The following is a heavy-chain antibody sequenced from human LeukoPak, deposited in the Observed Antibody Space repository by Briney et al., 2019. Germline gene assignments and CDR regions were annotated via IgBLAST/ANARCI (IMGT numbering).Heavy chain of an antibody. CDR2: IYFSGST. D-gene: IGHD3-3*01. CDR1: GGSIRSYY. V-gene: IGHV4-59*01. J-gene: IGHJ4*02. Sequence: ASETLSLTCTVSGGSIRSYYWSWIRQPPGKGLKWIGYIYFSGSTSYNPSLKSRVTISVDRSKNQFSLKLSSVAAADTAVYYCARSYDTNFDYWGQGTLVTVSS. CDR3: ARSYDTNFDY.